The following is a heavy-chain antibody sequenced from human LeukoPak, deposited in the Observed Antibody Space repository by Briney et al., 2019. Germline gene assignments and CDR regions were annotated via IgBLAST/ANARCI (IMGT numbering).Heavy chain of an antibody. CDR2: IYSGGST. CDR3: ARDLGNYDRGTSYFDH. Sequence: GGSLRLSCAASGFTVSSNYMSWVRQAPGKGLEWVSVIYSGGSTYYADSVKGRFTISRDNSKNTVYLQMNSLRDEDTAVYYCARDLGNYDRGTSYFDHWGQGTLVTVSS. CDR1: GFTVSSNY. J-gene: IGHJ4*02. D-gene: IGHD3-16*01. V-gene: IGHV3-66*01.